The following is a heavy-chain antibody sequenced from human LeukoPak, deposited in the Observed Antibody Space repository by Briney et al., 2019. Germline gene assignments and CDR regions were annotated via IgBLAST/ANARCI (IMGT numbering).Heavy chain of an antibody. Sequence: GGSLRLSCAASGFTFSSYWMSWVRQAPGKGLEWVANIKQDGSEKYYVDSVKGRFTISRDNAKNSLYLQMNSLRAEDTAVYYCARDGSWIQLWVGAFDIWGQGTMVTVSS. CDR2: IKQDGSEK. CDR1: GFTFSSYW. D-gene: IGHD5-18*01. J-gene: IGHJ3*02. CDR3: ARDGSWIQLWVGAFDI. V-gene: IGHV3-7*03.